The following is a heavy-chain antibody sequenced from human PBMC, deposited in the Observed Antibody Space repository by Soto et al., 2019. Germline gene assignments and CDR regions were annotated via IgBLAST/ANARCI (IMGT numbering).Heavy chain of an antibody. CDR1: GFTFSSYA. Sequence: QVQLVESGGGVVQPGRSLRLSCAASGFTFSSYAMHWVRQAPGMGLEWVAVISYDGSNKYYADSVKGRFTISRDNSKNTLYLQMNSLRAEDTAVYSCARDGPSETARYSYGTYYGMDVWGQGTTVTVSS. V-gene: IGHV3-30-3*01. J-gene: IGHJ6*02. CDR2: ISYDGSNK. CDR3: ARDGPSETARYSYGTYYGMDV. D-gene: IGHD5-18*01.